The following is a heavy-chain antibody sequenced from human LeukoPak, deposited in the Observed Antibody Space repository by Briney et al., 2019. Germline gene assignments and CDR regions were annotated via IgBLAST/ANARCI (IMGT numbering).Heavy chain of an antibody. Sequence: SETLSLTCTVSGGSISSSSYYWGWIGQPPGKGLEWIGSIYYSGSTYYNPSLKSRVTISVDTSKNQFSLKLSSVTAADTAVYYCAREPRRAIFGVVNKNWFDPWGQGTLVIVSS. CDR2: IYYSGST. J-gene: IGHJ5*02. D-gene: IGHD3-3*01. CDR1: GGSISSSSYY. V-gene: IGHV4-39*07. CDR3: AREPRRAIFGVVNKNWFDP.